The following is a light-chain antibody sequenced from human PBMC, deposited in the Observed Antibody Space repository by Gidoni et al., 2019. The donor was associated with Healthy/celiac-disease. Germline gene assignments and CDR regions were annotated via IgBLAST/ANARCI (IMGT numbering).Light chain of an antibody. V-gene: IGKV1-39*01. CDR2: AAS. Sequence: DIQRTQSLSSLSASVGDRVTITCRASQSISSYLNWYQQKPGKAPKLLIYAASSLQSGVPSRFSGSGSGTDFTLTISSLQPEDFATYYCQQSYSTPRTFGQGTKVEIK. J-gene: IGKJ1*01. CDR1: QSISSY. CDR3: QQSYSTPRT.